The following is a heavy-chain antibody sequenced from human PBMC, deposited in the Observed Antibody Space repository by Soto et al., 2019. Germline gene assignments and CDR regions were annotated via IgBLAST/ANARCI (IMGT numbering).Heavy chain of an antibody. Sequence: PSETLSLTCVVSGGSISSGGYFWSWIRQPPGKGLEWIGYIYHSGSTYYNPSLKSRVTISVETSKNQFSLKLSSVTAADTAVYYCAREAAGILNWFDPWGQGTLVTVSS. D-gene: IGHD6-25*01. CDR3: AREAAGILNWFDP. CDR2: IYHSGST. J-gene: IGHJ5*02. CDR1: GGSISSGGYF. V-gene: IGHV4-30-2*05.